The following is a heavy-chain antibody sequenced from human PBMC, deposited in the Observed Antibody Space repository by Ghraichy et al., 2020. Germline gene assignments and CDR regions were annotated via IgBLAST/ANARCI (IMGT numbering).Heavy chain of an antibody. D-gene: IGHD1-26*01. Sequence: GGTLRLSCATSGFSFSNYWMSWVRQAPGKGLEWVANIKEDGSGKYHVESVKGRFSISRDNTKKSLYLQMISLRVEDTAVYYCVRAGAEQEGALDIWGQGTMVTVSP. CDR2: IKEDGSGK. J-gene: IGHJ3*02. V-gene: IGHV3-7*03. CDR1: GFSFSNYW. CDR3: VRAGAEQEGALDI.